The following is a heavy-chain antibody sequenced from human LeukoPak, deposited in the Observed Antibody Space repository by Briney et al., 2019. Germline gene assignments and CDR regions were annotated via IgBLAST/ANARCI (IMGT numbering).Heavy chain of an antibody. J-gene: IGHJ6*02. Sequence: SGESLKISCKGSGYTFGSYWIGWVRQMPGKGLEWVGIIYPGDSDTRYSPSFQGQVTISADKSISTAYLQWSSLKASDTAIYYCARSDQLKWFGDPRRPYYYGMDVWGQGTTVTVSS. CDR2: IYPGDSDT. CDR1: GYTFGSYW. V-gene: IGHV5-51*01. D-gene: IGHD3-10*01. CDR3: ARSDQLKWFGDPRRPYYYGMDV.